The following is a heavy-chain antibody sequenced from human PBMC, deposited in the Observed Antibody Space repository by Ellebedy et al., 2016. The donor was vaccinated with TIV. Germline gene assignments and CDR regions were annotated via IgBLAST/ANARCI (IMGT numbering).Heavy chain of an antibody. CDR1: GYTFRDHG. D-gene: IGHD2-21*02. CDR3: ARALKTAIKTRRFDI. Sequence: AASVKVSCKASGYTFRDHGISWVRQAPGQGLEWMGWISVYNGDTKYAQNFHERVTLTTDTTTTTAYLELRSLRADDTSRYYCARALKTAIKTRRFDIWGQGTMAIVSS. J-gene: IGHJ3*02. CDR2: ISVYNGDT. V-gene: IGHV1-18*04.